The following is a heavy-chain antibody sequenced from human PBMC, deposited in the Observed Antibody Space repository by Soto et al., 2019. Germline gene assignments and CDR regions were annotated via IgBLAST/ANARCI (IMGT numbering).Heavy chain of an antibody. J-gene: IGHJ4*02. D-gene: IGHD3-3*01. V-gene: IGHV3-23*01. CDR3: AKDQSATSGLLRFLEWRIYFDY. CDR1: GFTFSSYA. CDR2: ISGSGGST. Sequence: GGSLRLSCAASGFTFSSYAMSWVRQAPGKGLEWVSAISGSGGSTYYADSVKGRFTISSDNSKNTLYLQMNSLRAEDTAVYYCAKDQSATSGLLRFLEWRIYFDYWGQGTLVTVSS.